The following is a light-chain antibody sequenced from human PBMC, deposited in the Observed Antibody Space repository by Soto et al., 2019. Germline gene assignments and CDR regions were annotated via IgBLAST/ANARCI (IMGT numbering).Light chain of an antibody. CDR3: RSYTSSSTHVV. CDR1: SSDVGGYNY. J-gene: IGLJ2*01. V-gene: IGLV2-14*01. CDR2: DVS. Sequence: QSALTQPASVSGSPGQSITISCTGTSSDVGGYNYVSWYQQHPGKAPKLMIYDVSNRPSGVSDRFSGSKSGITASLTISGLQAEDEADYYCRSYTSSSTHVVFGGGTKLTVL.